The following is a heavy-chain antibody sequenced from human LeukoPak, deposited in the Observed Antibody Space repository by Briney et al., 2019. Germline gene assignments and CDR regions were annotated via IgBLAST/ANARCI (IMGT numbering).Heavy chain of an antibody. CDR2: IIPIFGTA. D-gene: IGHD3-10*01. CDR3: ARGSLFTMVRGERGKEYYFDY. CDR1: GGTFSSYA. Sequence: VASVKVSCKASGGTFSSYAISWVRQAPGQGLEWMGGIIPIFGTANYAQKFQGRVTITADESTSTAYMELSSLRSEDTAVYYCARGSLFTMVRGERGKEYYFDYWGQGTLVTVSS. J-gene: IGHJ4*02. V-gene: IGHV1-69*13.